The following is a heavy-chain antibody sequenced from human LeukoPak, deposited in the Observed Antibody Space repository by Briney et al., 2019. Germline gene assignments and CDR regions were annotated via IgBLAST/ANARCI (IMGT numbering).Heavy chain of an antibody. D-gene: IGHD2-2*01. J-gene: IGHJ4*02. Sequence: PGGSLRLSCAASGFTFSSYAMSWVRQAPGKGLEWVSAISGSGGSTYYADSVKGRFTISRDNSKNTLYLQMNSLRAEDTAVHYCAKDSLIVVVPAANSDYWGQGTLVTVSS. CDR1: GFTFSSYA. CDR2: ISGSGGST. CDR3: AKDSLIVVVPAANSDY. V-gene: IGHV3-23*01.